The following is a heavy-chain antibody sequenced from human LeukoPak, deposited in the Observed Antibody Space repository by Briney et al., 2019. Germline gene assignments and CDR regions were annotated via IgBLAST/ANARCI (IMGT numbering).Heavy chain of an antibody. CDR3: ARDIYGGHDY. CDR1: VFTFINYL. V-gene: IGHV3-7*04. D-gene: IGHD2-21*01. Sequence: GGSLRLSSAASVFTFINYLMSWVRQAPGKGLEWVANINQDGSEKSYVDSVEGRLTISRDNAKKSLYLHVNSLRAEDTAVYYCARDIYGGHDYWGQGTLLTVSS. J-gene: IGHJ4*02. CDR2: INQDGSEK.